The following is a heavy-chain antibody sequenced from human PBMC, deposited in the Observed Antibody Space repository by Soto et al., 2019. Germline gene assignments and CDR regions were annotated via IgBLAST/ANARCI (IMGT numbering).Heavy chain of an antibody. CDR3: ARQRSQTPTEEF. CDR2: FSYSGST. J-gene: IGHJ4*02. CDR1: GGSISSPSSY. Sequence: SETLSLTCTVSGGSISSPSSYWVWTRQPPGKGLEWIGCFSYSGSTYYNPSLKSRVTISVDTSKSQFSLKLSSVTAADTAVYYCARQRSQTPTEEFWGQGTLVTVSS. V-gene: IGHV4-39*01.